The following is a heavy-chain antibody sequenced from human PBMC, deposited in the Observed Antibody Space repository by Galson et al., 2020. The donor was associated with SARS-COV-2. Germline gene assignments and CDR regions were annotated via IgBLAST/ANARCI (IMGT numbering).Heavy chain of an antibody. CDR3: ARRELRLPDPFDI. D-gene: IGHD6-25*01. CDR1: GYSISSGYY. Sequence: SETLSLTCAVSGYSISSGYYWGWIRQHPGKGLEWIGNIYHSGSTYYNPSLKTRVTISVDTSKNQFSLKVNSLTAADTAVYYCARRELRLPDPFDIWGQGTMVTVSS. V-gene: IGHV4-38-2*01. J-gene: IGHJ3*02. CDR2: IYHSGST.